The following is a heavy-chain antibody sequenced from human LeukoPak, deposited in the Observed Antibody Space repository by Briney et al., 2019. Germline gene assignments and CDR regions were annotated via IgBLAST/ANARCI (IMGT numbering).Heavy chain of an antibody. Sequence: GGSLRLSCAASGFTFSSYWMHWVRQAPGKGLVWVSRINSDGSSTSYADSVKGRFTISRDNAKNSLYLQMNSLRAEDTAVYYCARDESTYYYGSGSYKNWFDPWGQGTLVTVSS. CDR2: INSDGSST. CDR3: ARDESTYYYGSGSYKNWFDP. J-gene: IGHJ5*02. D-gene: IGHD3-10*01. CDR1: GFTFSSYW. V-gene: IGHV3-74*01.